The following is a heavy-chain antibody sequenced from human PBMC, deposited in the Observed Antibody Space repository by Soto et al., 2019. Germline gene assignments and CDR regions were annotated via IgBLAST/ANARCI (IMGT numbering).Heavy chain of an antibody. J-gene: IGHJ1*01. V-gene: IGHV1-18*01. CDR3: GRIGFAGH. D-gene: IGHD3-10*01. Sequence: QVQLVQSGSEIKKPGASVKVSCKAFGYTFTSYGIGWVRQAPGQGLEWMGWISVYNDNTNYAQKFQGRVTMTTETSSSPAYIELRGLKSGETAVYSCGRIGFAGHRGQGNLVTGSS. CDR1: GYTFTSYG. CDR2: ISVYNDNT.